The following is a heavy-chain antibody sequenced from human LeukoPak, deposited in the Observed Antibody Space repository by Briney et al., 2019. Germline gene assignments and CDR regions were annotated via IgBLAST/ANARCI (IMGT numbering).Heavy chain of an antibody. V-gene: IGHV4-31*03. CDR2: IYYSGST. CDR3: AREGYSYGYSWFDP. CDR1: GVSISSGGYY. D-gene: IGHD5-18*01. J-gene: IGHJ5*02. Sequence: PSETLSLTCTVSGVSISSGGYYWSWIRQHPGKGLEWIGYIYYSGSTYYNPSLKSRVTISVDRSKNQFSLKLSSVTAADTAVYYCAREGYSYGYSWFDPWGQGTLVTVSS.